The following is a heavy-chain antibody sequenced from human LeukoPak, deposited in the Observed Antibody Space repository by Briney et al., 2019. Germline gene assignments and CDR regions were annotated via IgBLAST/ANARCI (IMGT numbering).Heavy chain of an antibody. CDR1: GFTFRDYW. V-gene: IGHV3-7*01. Sequence: GGSLRLSCAASGFTFRDYWMTWVRQAPGKGLEWVANIKQDGSEKYYVDSVKGRFTISRDNAKNSLYLQMNSLRAEDTAVYYCARDPYYYDSSGYSFIYYFDYWGQGTLVTVSS. J-gene: IGHJ4*02. D-gene: IGHD3-22*01. CDR2: IKQDGSEK. CDR3: ARDPYYYDSSGYSFIYYFDY.